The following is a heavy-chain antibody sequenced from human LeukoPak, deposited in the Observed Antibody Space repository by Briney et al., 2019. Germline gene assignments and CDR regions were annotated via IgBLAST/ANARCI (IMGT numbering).Heavy chain of an antibody. J-gene: IGHJ4*02. Sequence: GGSLRLSCAASGFTFSRYWMSWVRQAPRKGLEWVANIKQDGSETYYVDSMKGRFTISRDDAKNSLYLQMNSLRAEDTAVYYCARDKGDYDTSGSLFIFGGQGTLVTVSS. D-gene: IGHD3-22*01. CDR1: GFTFSRYW. CDR3: ARDKGDYDTSGSLFIF. CDR2: IKQDGSET. V-gene: IGHV3-7*03.